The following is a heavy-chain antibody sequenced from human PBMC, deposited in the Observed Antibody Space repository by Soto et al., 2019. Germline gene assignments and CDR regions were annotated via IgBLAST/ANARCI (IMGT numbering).Heavy chain of an antibody. CDR1: GFTFSTYS. CDR3: AREYTAWPLAYGLDV. V-gene: IGHV3-21*01. Sequence: PGGSLRLSCVGSGFTFSTYSINWVRQAPGKGLEWVSSISSRSDIYYADSVKGRFTISRDNTKNSVSLQMNSLRAEDTAVYYCAREYTAWPLAYGLDVWGQGTTVTVSS. J-gene: IGHJ6*02. D-gene: IGHD2-2*02. CDR2: ISSRSDI.